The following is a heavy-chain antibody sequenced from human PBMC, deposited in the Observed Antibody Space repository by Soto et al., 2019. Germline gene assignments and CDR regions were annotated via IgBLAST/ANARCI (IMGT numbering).Heavy chain of an antibody. CDR1: GFTFSSYG. V-gene: IGHV3-33*01. CDR2: IWYDGSHK. J-gene: IGHJ4*02. CDR3: AGRASSQHIDS. Sequence: PGGSLRLSCAASGFTFSSYGMHWVRQAPGKGLEWVAVIWYDGSHKYYADSVKGRFTISRDNSKNTLYLQMNSLRAEDTAVYYCAGRASSQHIDSWGQGTLVTVSS.